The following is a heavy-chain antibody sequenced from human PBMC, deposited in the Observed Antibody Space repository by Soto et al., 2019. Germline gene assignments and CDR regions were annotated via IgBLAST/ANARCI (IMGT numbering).Heavy chain of an antibody. V-gene: IGHV3-48*01. J-gene: IGHJ5*02. CDR3: ARVSPSLDRFDP. Sequence: EVQLVESGGGLVQPGGSLRLSFAASGFTFSSNSMNWVRQAPGKGLEWVSYISSSSSTIYYADSVKGRFTISRDNAKNSLYLQMNSLRAEDTAVYYCARVSPSLDRFDPWGQGTLVTVSS. CDR2: ISSSSSTI. D-gene: IGHD1-1*01. CDR1: GFTFSSNS.